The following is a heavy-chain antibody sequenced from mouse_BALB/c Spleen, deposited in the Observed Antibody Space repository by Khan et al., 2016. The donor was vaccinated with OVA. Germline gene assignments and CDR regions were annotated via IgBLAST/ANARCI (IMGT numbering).Heavy chain of an antibody. V-gene: IGHV1S127*01. CDR1: GYTFTSYW. J-gene: IGHJ1*01. CDR3: TMLYMRDFDV. CDR2: IDPSDSYT. Sequence: QVQLKQSGAELVKPGASVKMSCKASGYTFTSYWMHWVKQRPGQGLEWIGVIDPSDSYTSYNQKFKGKATLTVDTSSSTAYMQLSSLTSEDSAVDYCTMLYMRDFDVWGAGTAVTVSS. D-gene: IGHD1-3*01.